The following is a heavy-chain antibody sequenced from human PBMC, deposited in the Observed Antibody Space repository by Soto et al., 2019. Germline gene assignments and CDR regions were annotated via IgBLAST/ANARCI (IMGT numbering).Heavy chain of an antibody. Sequence: SETLSLTCTVSGGSISSGDYYWSWIRQPPGKGLEWIGYIYYSGSTYYNPSLKSRVTISVDTSKNQFSLKLSSVTAADTAVYYCARDLKVAATHVWFDPWGQGTLVTVSS. J-gene: IGHJ5*02. V-gene: IGHV4-30-4*01. CDR1: GGSISSGDYY. CDR2: IYYSGST. CDR3: ARDLKVAATHVWFDP. D-gene: IGHD2-15*01.